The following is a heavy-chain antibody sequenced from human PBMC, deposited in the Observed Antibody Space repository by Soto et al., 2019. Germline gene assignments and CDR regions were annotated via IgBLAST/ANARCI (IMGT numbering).Heavy chain of an antibody. CDR2: MNPNSGNV. Sequence: ASVKVSCKASGYTFTGYYMHWVRQATGQGLEWMGWMNPNSGNVGYAQKFQGRVTMTRNTSISTAYMELRSLRSDDTAMYYCARDSPPVDYWGQGTLVTVSS. V-gene: IGHV1-8*02. J-gene: IGHJ4*02. CDR1: GYTFTGYY. CDR3: ARDSPPVDY.